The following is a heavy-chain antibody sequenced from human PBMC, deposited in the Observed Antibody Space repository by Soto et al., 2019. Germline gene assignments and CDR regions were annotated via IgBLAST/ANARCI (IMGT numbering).Heavy chain of an antibody. V-gene: IGHV3-23*01. CDR1: GCRFSDFA. CDR3: EKGAEGYVVSSLDS. Sequence: EVQLLESGGGFVQPGGSLRLYCAAAGCRFSDFAMTWVRQAPGRGLEWVSAITGTASSTYYADSVKGRFTISRDNSKNTLYLQINSLRAEDTAIYYGEKGAEGYVVSSLDSWGQGTLVTVSS. J-gene: IGHJ4*02. CDR2: ITGTASST. D-gene: IGHD5-12*01.